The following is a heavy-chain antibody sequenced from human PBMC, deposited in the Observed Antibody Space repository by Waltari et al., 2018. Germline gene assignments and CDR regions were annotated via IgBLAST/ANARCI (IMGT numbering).Heavy chain of an antibody. CDR1: GGSFSGYY. CDR3: ARLGRGGITGTPY. CDR2: INHSGST. V-gene: IGHV4-34*01. D-gene: IGHD1-20*01. Sequence: QVQLQQWGAGLLKPSETLSLTCAVYGGSFSGYYWSWIRQPPGKGLEWIGEINHSGSTNYNPSLKSRVTISVDTSKNQFSLKLSSVTAADTAVYYCARLGRGGITGTPYWGQGTLVIVSS. J-gene: IGHJ4*02.